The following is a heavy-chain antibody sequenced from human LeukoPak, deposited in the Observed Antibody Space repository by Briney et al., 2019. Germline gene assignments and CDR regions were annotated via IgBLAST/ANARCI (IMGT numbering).Heavy chain of an antibody. Sequence: PSETLSLTCTVSGYSISTGYYWDWIRQPPGKGLEWIGTFYHGGSTYYNPSLKSRVTISVDTSKNQFSLNLTSVTAADTAVYYCAREIAVAGPMDAFDIWGQGTMVTVSS. V-gene: IGHV4-38-2*02. CDR1: GYSISTGYY. D-gene: IGHD6-19*01. CDR3: AREIAVAGPMDAFDI. J-gene: IGHJ3*02. CDR2: FYHGGST.